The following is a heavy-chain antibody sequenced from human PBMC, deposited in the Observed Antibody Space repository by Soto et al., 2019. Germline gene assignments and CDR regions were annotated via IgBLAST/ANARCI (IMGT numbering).Heavy chain of an antibody. V-gene: IGHV3-9*01. Sequence: EVQLVESGGGLVQPGRSLRLSCAASGLTFDDYAMHWVRQAPGRGLEWVSGISGNGGRICYADSVKGRFTISRVNTKTSLYLQMHSVRVEDTAVYDCSTQGYWGQGTLVTVSS. CDR1: GLTFDDYA. CDR2: ISGNGGRI. CDR3: STQGY. J-gene: IGHJ4*02.